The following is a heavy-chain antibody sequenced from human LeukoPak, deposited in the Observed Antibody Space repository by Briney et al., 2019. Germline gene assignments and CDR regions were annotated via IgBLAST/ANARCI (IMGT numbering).Heavy chain of an antibody. CDR1: GGTFSSYA. V-gene: IGHV1-69*05. J-gene: IGHJ3*02. Sequence: VASVKVSCKASGGTFSSYAISWVRQAPGQGLEWMGGIIPIFGTANYAQKFQGRVTITTDESTSTAYMELSSLRSEDTAVYYCAEDDYYDSSGINGHAFDIWGQGTMVTVSS. CDR2: IIPIFGTA. CDR3: AEDDYYDSSGINGHAFDI. D-gene: IGHD3-22*01.